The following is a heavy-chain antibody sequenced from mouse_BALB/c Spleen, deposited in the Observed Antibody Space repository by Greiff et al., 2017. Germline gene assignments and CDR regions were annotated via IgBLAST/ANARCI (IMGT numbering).Heavy chain of an antibody. CDR2: ISSGGST. V-gene: IGHV5-6-5*01. Sequence: EVQGVESGGGLVKPGGSLKLSCAASGFTFSSYAMSWVRQTPEKRLEWVASISSGGSTYYPDSVKGRFTISRDNARNILYLQMSSLRSEDTAMYYCARNDYYFDYWGQGTTLTVSS. J-gene: IGHJ2*01. CDR1: GFTFSSYA. CDR3: ARNDYYFDY. D-gene: IGHD2-4*01.